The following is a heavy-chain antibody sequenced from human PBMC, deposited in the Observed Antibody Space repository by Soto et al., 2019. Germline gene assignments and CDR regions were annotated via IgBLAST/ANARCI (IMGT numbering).Heavy chain of an antibody. V-gene: IGHV1-18*01. Sequence: QVQLEQSGAEVKKPWASVKVSCKASGYTFTSYGISWVRQAPGQGLEWMGWISAYNGNTNYAPKLQGRVTKTTVTDASTVYMELRSLRSDDTAVYYCARDLHGDPYYWGQGTLVTVSS. D-gene: IGHD4-17*01. CDR2: ISAYNGNT. CDR1: GYTFTSYG. J-gene: IGHJ4*02. CDR3: ARDLHGDPYY.